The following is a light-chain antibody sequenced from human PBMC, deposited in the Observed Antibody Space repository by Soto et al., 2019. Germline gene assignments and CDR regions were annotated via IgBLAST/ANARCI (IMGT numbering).Light chain of an antibody. J-gene: IGKJ2*01. CDR1: QSISSY. CDR3: QQRSSWPRT. V-gene: IGKV3-11*01. Sequence: EIVLTQSPPTLSLSPRERATLSCRASQSISSYLAWYQQRPGQAPRLLIYDASNRATAIPAMFSGSGSGTDFTLTISGLEPEDFATYYCQQRSSWPRTFGQGTK. CDR2: DAS.